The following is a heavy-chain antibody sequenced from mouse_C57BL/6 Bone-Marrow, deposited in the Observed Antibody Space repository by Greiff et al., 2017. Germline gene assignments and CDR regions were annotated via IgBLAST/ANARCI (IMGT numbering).Heavy chain of an antibody. CDR3: ARTRYLVFDY. V-gene: IGHV1-64*01. CDR2: IHPNSGST. D-gene: IGHD2-14*01. J-gene: IGHJ2*01. Sequence: QVQLKHPGAELVKPGASVKLSCKASGYTFTSYWMHWVKQRPGQGLEWIGMIHPNSGSTNYNEKFKSKATLTVDKSSSTAYMQLSSLTSEDSAVYYCARTRYLVFDYWGQGTTLTVSS. CDR1: GYTFTSYW.